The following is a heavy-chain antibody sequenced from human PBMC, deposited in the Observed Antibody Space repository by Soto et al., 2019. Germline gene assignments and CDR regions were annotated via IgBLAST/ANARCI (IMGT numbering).Heavy chain of an antibody. CDR2: IYYSGST. Sequence: PGGSLRLSCAASGFTFSNAWMNWVRQAPGKGLEWIGSIYYSGSTYYNPSLKSRVTISVDTSKNQFSLKLSSVTAADTAVYYCARHIRSYYGDFKGGWFEPWGQGPLVTVSS. J-gene: IGHJ5*02. CDR3: ARHIRSYYGDFKGGWFEP. CDR1: GFTFSNAW. D-gene: IGHD4-17*01. V-gene: IGHV4-39*01.